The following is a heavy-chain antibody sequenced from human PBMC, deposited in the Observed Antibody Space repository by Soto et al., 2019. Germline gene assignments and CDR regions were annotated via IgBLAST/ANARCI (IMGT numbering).Heavy chain of an antibody. V-gene: IGHV3-30*18. Sequence: GGSLRLSCAASGFTFSSYGMHWVRQAPGKGLEWVAVISYDGSNKYYADSVKGRFTISRDNSKNTLYLQMNSLRAEDTAVYYCAKDIGYYDSSGQFDYWGQGTLVTVSS. J-gene: IGHJ4*02. D-gene: IGHD3-22*01. CDR3: AKDIGYYDSSGQFDY. CDR2: ISYDGSNK. CDR1: GFTFSSYG.